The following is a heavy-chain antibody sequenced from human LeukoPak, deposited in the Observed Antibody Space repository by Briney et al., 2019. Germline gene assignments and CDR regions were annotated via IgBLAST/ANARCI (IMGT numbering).Heavy chain of an antibody. D-gene: IGHD2-15*01. CDR1: GYTFTTYG. CDR2: ISADNGNT. CDR3: ARDDCSGGSCYTAY. J-gene: IGHJ4*02. Sequence: GASVKVSCKASGYTFTTYGISWVRQAPGQGLEWMGWISADNGNTNYGQKFQGRVIMTTDTSTSTAYMELRSLRSDDTAVYYCARDDCSGGSCYTAYWGQGTLVTVSS. V-gene: IGHV1-18*01.